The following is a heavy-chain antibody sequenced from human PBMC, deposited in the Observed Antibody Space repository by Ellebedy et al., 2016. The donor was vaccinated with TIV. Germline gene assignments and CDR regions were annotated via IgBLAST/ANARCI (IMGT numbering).Heavy chain of an antibody. D-gene: IGHD6-19*01. CDR1: GYTFTTYA. Sequence: ASVKVSCKASGYTFTTYALHWVRQAPGQRLEWMGWINAGNANTKYSQKFQGRVTITRDTSASTAYMELSSLRSEDTAVYYCARREWLGYYDYWGQGTLVTVSS. J-gene: IGHJ4*02. CDR3: ARREWLGYYDY. V-gene: IGHV1-3*01. CDR2: INAGNANT.